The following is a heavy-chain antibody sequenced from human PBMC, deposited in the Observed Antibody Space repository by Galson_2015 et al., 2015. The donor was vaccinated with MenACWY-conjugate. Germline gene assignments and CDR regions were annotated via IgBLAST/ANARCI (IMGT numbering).Heavy chain of an antibody. Sequence: SLRLSCAASGFTFSSYFMTWVRQAPGKGLEWVSSISSSGTYVHYTDSVKGRFTTSRDNADNSLYLQMNSLRAEDTAVYYCARDIHAAAGTLLLDSWGQGSQVTVSS. CDR3: ARDIHAAAGTLLLDS. CDR2: ISSSGTYV. D-gene: IGHD6-13*01. CDR1: GFTFSSYF. J-gene: IGHJ4*02. V-gene: IGHV3-21*01.